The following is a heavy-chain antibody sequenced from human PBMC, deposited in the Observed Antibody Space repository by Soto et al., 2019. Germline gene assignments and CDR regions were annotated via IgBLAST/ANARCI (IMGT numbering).Heavy chain of an antibody. V-gene: IGHV3-23*01. D-gene: IGHD3-10*01. CDR2: ISSTAGKTS. Sequence: GGSLRLSCATSGFTFNTYPMTWVRQAPGKGLEWVSSISSTAGKTSSYADSVKGRFAISRDFSDNTVYLQMDNLRVDDTAVYFCAKGVLSFHYGMEVWGQGTTVTVSS. CDR1: GFTFNTYP. CDR3: AKGVLSFHYGMEV. J-gene: IGHJ6*02.